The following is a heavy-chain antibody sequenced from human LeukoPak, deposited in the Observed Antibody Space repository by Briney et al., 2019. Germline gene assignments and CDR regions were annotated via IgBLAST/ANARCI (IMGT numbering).Heavy chain of an antibody. D-gene: IGHD3-10*01. CDR2: IRHDESNK. CDR1: GFVFSKNG. J-gene: IGHJ4*02. CDR3: AKGHLRANYGSGSYLDY. V-gene: IGHV3-30*02. Sequence: GGSLRLSCATSGFVFSKNGMHWVRQAPGKGLEWVAFIRHDESNKYYADSVKGRFTISRDNSKNTLSLQMNSLRAEDTAVYYCAKGHLRANYGSGSYLDYWGQGTLVTVSS.